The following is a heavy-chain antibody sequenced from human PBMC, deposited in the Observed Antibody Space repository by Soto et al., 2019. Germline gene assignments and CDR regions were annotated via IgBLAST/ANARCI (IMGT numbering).Heavy chain of an antibody. D-gene: IGHD5-18*01. CDR2: ISANGGAK. V-gene: IGHV3-23*01. CDR1: GFTFRNYA. J-gene: IGHJ6*02. Sequence: PGGSLRLSCAASGFTFRNYAVTWVSQAPGKGLEWVSTISANGGAKYYADSVKGRFTISRGNSKNTLYLQMNSLRAEDTAVYYCAKDRVQLWSYGMDVWGQGTTVTVSS. CDR3: AKDRVQLWSYGMDV.